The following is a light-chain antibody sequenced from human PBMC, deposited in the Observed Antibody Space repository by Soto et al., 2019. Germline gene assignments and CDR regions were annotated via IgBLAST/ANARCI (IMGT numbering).Light chain of an antibody. V-gene: IGKV2D-30*01. CDR1: QSLVYSDGNTY. CDR2: KVS. CDR3: MQGTHWPET. Sequence: DVVMTQSPLSLPVTLGQPASISCRSSQSLVYSDGNTYLNWFQQRPGQSPRRLIYKVSNWDSGVTGRFGGSGSGTDFTLKISRVEAEDVGVYYCMQGTHWPETFGQGTKVEIK. J-gene: IGKJ1*01.